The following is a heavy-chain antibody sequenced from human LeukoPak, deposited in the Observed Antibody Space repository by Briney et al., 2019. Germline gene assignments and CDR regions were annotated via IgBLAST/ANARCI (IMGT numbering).Heavy chain of an antibody. Sequence: GASVKVSCKASGYTFTGYYMHWVRQAPGQGLEWMGWINPNSGGTNYAQKFQGWVTMTRNTSISTAYMELSRLRSDDTAVYYCARAFKTMAWFDPWGQGTLVTISS. CDR1: GYTFTGYY. CDR2: INPNSGGT. CDR3: ARAFKTMAWFDP. V-gene: IGHV1-2*04. J-gene: IGHJ5*02. D-gene: IGHD4/OR15-4a*01.